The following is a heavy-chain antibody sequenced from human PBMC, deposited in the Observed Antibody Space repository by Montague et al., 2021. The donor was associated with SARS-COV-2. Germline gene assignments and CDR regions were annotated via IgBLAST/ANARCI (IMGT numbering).Heavy chain of an antibody. V-gene: IGHV4-39*01. D-gene: IGHD6-19*01. J-gene: IGHJ5*01. Sequence: SETLSLTCTVSGGSISSSSYYWAWIRQPPGKGLEWIGSIYYRGSTYYNPSPKSRVFISVDTSKNQLFLTLTSVTAADTAVYYCATQEDPSGWIPGPFDFWGQGTLLSVSS. CDR2: IYYRGST. CDR3: ATQEDPSGWIPGPFDF. CDR1: GGSISSSSYY.